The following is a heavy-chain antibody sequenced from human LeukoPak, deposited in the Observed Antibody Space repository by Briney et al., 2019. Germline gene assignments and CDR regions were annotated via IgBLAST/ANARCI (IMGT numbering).Heavy chain of an antibody. V-gene: IGHV3-7*01. CDR2: IKQDGSDK. D-gene: IGHD6-19*01. CDR3: ARDRMGSGWYNWLDP. J-gene: IGHJ5*02. Sequence: GGSLRLSCAASGFTFSYYWMTWVRQAPGKGLEWVANIKQDGSDKYYVDSVKGRFTLSRDNAKNSLYLQMNSLRAEDTAVYYCARDRMGSGWYNWLDPWGQGTLVTVSS. CDR1: GFTFSYYW.